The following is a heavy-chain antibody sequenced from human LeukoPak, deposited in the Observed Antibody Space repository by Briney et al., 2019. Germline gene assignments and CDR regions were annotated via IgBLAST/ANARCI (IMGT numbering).Heavy chain of an antibody. J-gene: IGHJ4*02. CDR2: ISSGSSIM. CDR3: ARGEYYFDY. V-gene: IGHV3-48*04. Sequence: GGSLRLSCVASGFTFGSYSMNWVRQAPGKGLEWVSYISSGSSIMYYADSVKGRFSISRDNAKNSLYLRMNNLRAEDTAVYYCARGEYYFDYWGQGTLVTVSS. CDR1: GFTFGSYS.